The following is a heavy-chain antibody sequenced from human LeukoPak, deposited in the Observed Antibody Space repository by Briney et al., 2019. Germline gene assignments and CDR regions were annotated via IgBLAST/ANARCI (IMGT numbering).Heavy chain of an antibody. CDR1: GGSISSGGCY. CDR3: ARASNTAMVTY. J-gene: IGHJ4*02. Sequence: SETLSLTCTVSGGSISSGGCYWSWIRQHPGKGLEWIGEINHSGSTNYNPSLKSRVTISVDTSKNQFSLKLSSVTAADTAVYYCARASNTAMVTYWGQGTLVTVSS. D-gene: IGHD5-18*01. CDR2: INHSGST. V-gene: IGHV4-39*07.